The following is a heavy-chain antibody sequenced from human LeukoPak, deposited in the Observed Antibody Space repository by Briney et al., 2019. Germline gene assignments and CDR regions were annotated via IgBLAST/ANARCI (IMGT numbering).Heavy chain of an antibody. D-gene: IGHD3-22*01. J-gene: IGHJ4*02. V-gene: IGHV3-23*01. CDR1: GFTFSSYA. Sequence: GGSLRLSCAASGFTFSSYAMSWVRQAPGKGLEWVSAISGSGGSTYYADSVRSRFPNSRDNSKNTLYLQMNSLRAEDTAVYYCAKDHDSSGSYRLGRPYYFDYWGQGTLVTVSS. CDR3: AKDHDSSGSYRLGRPYYFDY. CDR2: ISGSGGST.